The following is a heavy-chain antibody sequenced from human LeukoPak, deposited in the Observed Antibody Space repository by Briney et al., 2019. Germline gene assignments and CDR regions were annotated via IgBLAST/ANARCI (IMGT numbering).Heavy chain of an antibody. CDR3: ARTTYSSSWYAESDDYFDH. Sequence: SETLSLTCTVSGGSISSYYWSWIRQPAGKGLEWIGRIYTSGSTNYNPSLKSRVTMSVDTSKNQFSLKLSSVTAADTAVYYCARTTYSSSWYAESDDYFDHWGQGTLVTVSS. CDR2: IYTSGST. J-gene: IGHJ4*02. CDR1: GGSISSYY. D-gene: IGHD6-13*01. V-gene: IGHV4-4*07.